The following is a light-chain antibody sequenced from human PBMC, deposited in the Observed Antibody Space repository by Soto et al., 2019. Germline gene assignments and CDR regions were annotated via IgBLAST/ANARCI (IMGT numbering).Light chain of an antibody. CDR3: QQRSSWPHLT. V-gene: IGKV3-11*01. J-gene: IGKJ4*01. Sequence: EIVLTQSQATMSLSPGERATLSCRASQSVSNYLAWLPQNPGQAPRLLLYDASNRATGIPARFSGSEFGTDSTLTISSLEPEDFAVDYCQQRSSWPHLTFGGGTKVEI. CDR2: DAS. CDR1: QSVSNY.